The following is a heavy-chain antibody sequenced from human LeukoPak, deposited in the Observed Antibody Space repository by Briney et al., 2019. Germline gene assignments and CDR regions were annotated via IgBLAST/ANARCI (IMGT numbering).Heavy chain of an antibody. CDR1: GFSFKNVW. J-gene: IGHJ4*02. Sequence: PGGSLRLSCAASGFSFKNVWMSWVRQAPGKGLEWVGRIKSKTHGGTTDYAAAVKGRFTISRDDSKSTLYLQMNSLKTEDTALYYCTTWNYDILTGYSNWGQGTLVTVSS. CDR2: IKSKTHGGTT. D-gene: IGHD3-9*01. V-gene: IGHV3-15*01. CDR3: TTWNYDILTGYSN.